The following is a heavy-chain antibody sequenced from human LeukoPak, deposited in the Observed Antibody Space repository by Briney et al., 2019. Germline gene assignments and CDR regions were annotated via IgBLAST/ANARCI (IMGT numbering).Heavy chain of an antibody. D-gene: IGHD2-15*01. Sequence: GESLKTSFNVSGFPFTSSWIGWGRQMPGKGLEWMGIIYPGDSDTRYRPSFQGQVTISADKSISTAYLQWSSLKASDTAMYYCARLGSCRGGSCTAFDIWGQGTVVTVSS. J-gene: IGHJ3*02. CDR3: ARLGSCRGGSCTAFDI. CDR2: IYPGDSDT. CDR1: GFPFTSSW. V-gene: IGHV5-51*01.